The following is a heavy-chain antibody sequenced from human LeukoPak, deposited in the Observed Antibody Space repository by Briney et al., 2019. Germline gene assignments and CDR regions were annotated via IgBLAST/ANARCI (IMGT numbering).Heavy chain of an antibody. V-gene: IGHV4-4*07. CDR2: IYTSGST. J-gene: IGHJ5*02. CDR3: ARERGHYYYGSGSYRDWFGP. CDR1: GGSISSYY. Sequence: SETLSLTCTVSGGSISSYYWSWIRQPAGKGLEWIGRIYTSGSTNYNPSLKSRVTISVDTSKNQFSLKLSSVTAADTAVYYCARERGHYYYGSGSYRDWFGPWGQGTLVTVSS. D-gene: IGHD3-10*01.